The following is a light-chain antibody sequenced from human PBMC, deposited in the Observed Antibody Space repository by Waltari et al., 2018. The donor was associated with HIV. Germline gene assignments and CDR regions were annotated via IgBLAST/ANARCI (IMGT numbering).Light chain of an antibody. V-gene: IGLV1-47*01. Sequence: QSVLTQPPSESATPGQRVTISCSGGSSNTGSNYVYWYQQIPGTAPKLLIYRNNHRPSRVPDRFSGSKSGTSASLAISGLQSEDEADYYCAAWDDSLNSFVFGTGTRVIVL. CDR1: SSNTGSNY. CDR2: RNN. J-gene: IGLJ1*01. CDR3: AAWDDSLNSFV.